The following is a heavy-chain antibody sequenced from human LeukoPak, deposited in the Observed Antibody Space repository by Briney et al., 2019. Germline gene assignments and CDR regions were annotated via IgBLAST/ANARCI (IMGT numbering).Heavy chain of an antibody. D-gene: IGHD1-26*01. V-gene: IGHV1-69*13. CDR3: ASSDSGSYYFVYFQH. Sequence: ASVKVSCKASGGTFSSYAISWVRQAPGQGLEWMGGIIPIFGTANYAQKFQGRVTITADESTSTAYMELSSLRSEDTAVYYCASSDSGSYYFVYFQHWGQGTLVTVSS. J-gene: IGHJ1*01. CDR2: IIPIFGTA. CDR1: GGTFSSYA.